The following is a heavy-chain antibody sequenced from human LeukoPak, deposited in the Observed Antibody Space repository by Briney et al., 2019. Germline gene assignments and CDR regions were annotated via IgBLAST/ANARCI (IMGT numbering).Heavy chain of an antibody. Sequence: SETLSLTCSVSGGSITSHSHCWGWIRQPPGQGLEWIGSIYYSGNTYYNKALKSRVTISVDTSKNQFSLKLNFVTAADTAVYYCARVAFIDHDILTGYYKAAFDIWGQGTKVTVSS. D-gene: IGHD3-9*01. V-gene: IGHV4-39*07. CDR1: GGSITSHSHC. CDR2: IYYSGNT. CDR3: ARVAFIDHDILTGYYKAAFDI. J-gene: IGHJ3*02.